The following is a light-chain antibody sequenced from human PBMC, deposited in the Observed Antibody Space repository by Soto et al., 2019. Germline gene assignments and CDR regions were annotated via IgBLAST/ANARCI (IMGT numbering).Light chain of an antibody. J-gene: IGKJ5*01. V-gene: IGKV3-20*01. CDR2: GAY. CDR3: QPYGNSPIT. CDR1: QSVRSRY. Sequence: ETVLTQSPGTLCLSPGKRATLSCSASQSVRSRYLAWYQQKPGQAPRLLISGAYSRATGITDRFSGSGSGTDFPLTVSRLEPEDFALYYCQPYGNSPITVGQGTRLEIK.